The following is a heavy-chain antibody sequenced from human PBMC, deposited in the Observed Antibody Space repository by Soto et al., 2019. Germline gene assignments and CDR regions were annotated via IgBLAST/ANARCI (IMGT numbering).Heavy chain of an antibody. D-gene: IGHD5-18*01. V-gene: IGHV4-39*01. J-gene: IGHJ4*02. CDR3: ASLRIQLGSDY. CDR1: GGSISSSSYY. Sequence: SDTLSLTFTVSGGSISSSSYYWGWIRQPPGKGLELIVSIYYRGSTYYNPSLKSRVTISVDTSKNQSSLQLSSVTAADTAVYYCASLRIQLGSDYWGQGTLVTVSS. CDR2: IYYRGST.